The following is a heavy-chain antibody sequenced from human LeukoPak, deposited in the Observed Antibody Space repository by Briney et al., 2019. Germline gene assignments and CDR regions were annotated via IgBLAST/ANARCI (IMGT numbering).Heavy chain of an antibody. Sequence: SGTLSLTCSVSGASINSYYWGWIRRPPGRGLEWIGYFYHPGSTNYNSSFRSRVTISVDTSKNQVSLRLSSVTAADTAVYYCARGGYYYDSRNYPSFGGLNFAYWGQGSLVTVSS. CDR2: FYHPGST. J-gene: IGHJ4*02. CDR1: GASINSYY. V-gene: IGHV4-59*07. D-gene: IGHD3-22*01. CDR3: ARGGYYYDSRNYPSFGGLNFAY.